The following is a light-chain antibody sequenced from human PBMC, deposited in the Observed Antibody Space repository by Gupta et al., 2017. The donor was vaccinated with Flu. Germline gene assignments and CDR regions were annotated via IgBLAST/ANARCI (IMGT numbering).Light chain of an antibody. V-gene: IGKV2-30*01. Sequence: DGGITQSPFSLPFTLGQPSSISCRSSRSLVYSDGNNYLDWFQQRAGQSPRRLIYKGSNRDSGVPDRFSGSGSGTDFTLKITRGEAEDVGVYYCRQTKNWPSTFGQGTKVEI. CDR2: KGS. J-gene: IGKJ1*01. CDR1: RSLVYSDGNNY. CDR3: RQTKNWPST.